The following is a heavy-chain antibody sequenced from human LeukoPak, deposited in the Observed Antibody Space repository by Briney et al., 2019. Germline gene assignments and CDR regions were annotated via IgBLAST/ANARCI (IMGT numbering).Heavy chain of an antibody. D-gene: IGHD3-9*01. CDR2: ISGSGGST. J-gene: IGHJ4*02. CDR1: GFTFSSYA. CDR3: AKDTGTSHYDILTGLVY. V-gene: IGHV3-23*01. Sequence: PGGSLRLSCAASGFTFSSYAMQWVRQAPGKGLEWVSGISGSGGSTYYADSVKGRFTISRDNSKNTLYLQMNSLRAEDTAVYYCAKDTGTSHYDILTGLVYWGQGTLVTVSS.